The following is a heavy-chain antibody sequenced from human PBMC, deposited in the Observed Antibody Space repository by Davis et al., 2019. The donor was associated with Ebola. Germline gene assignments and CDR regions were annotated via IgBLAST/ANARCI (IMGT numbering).Heavy chain of an antibody. V-gene: IGHV6-1*01. CDR2: TYYSSKWYT. D-gene: IGHD5-12*01. CDR3: ARGWLRSGLDV. Sequence: HSQTPSLTCAISGDSVAGGTGGWNWIRQSPSRGLEWLGRTYYSSKWYTGYAESVKSRINISPDTAKNQFSLHLNSVTPEDTAVYYCARGWLRSGLDVWGKGAAVIVSS. CDR1: GDSVAGGTGG. J-gene: IGHJ6*04.